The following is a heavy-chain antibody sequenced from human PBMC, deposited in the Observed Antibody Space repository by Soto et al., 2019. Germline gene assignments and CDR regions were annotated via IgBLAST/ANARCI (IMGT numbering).Heavy chain of an antibody. V-gene: IGHV4-34*01. J-gene: IGHJ5*02. Sequence: SETLSLTCAVYGGSFSGYYWSWIRQPPGKGLEWIGSIYYSGSTYYNPSLKSRVTISVDTSKNQFSLKLSSVTAADTAVYYCARLVSHTAMGHWFDPWGQGTLVTVSS. CDR1: GGSFSGYY. CDR2: IYYSGST. D-gene: IGHD5-18*01. CDR3: ARLVSHTAMGHWFDP.